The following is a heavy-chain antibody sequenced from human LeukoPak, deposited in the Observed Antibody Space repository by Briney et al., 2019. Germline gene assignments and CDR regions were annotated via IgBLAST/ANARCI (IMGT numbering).Heavy chain of an antibody. J-gene: IGHJ4*02. V-gene: IGHV3-23*01. CDR1: GFTFSSYA. CDR3: ARDSDLTYNGILTGYLGTFDY. CDR2: ISGSGGST. Sequence: GGSLRLSCAASGFTFSSYAMSWGRQAPGKGLEWVSAISGSGGSTYYADSVKGRFTISRDNSKNTLYLQMNSLRAEDTAVYYCARDSDLTYNGILTGYLGTFDYWGQGTLVTVSS. D-gene: IGHD3-9*01.